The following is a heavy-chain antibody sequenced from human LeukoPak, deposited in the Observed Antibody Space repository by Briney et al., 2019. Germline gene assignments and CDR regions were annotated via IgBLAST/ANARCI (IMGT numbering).Heavy chain of an antibody. CDR1: GFTFSSYA. V-gene: IGHV3-30*07. J-gene: IGHJ4*02. CDR3: GKTTVGYSSGQRPAWPVDY. CDR2: ISYDGSNK. D-gene: IGHD5-18*01. Sequence: GGSLRLSCAASGFTFSSYAMHWVRQAPGKGLEWVAVISYDGSNKYYADSVKGRFTISRDNSRNTVYLQINSLRAEDTAVYYCGKTTVGYSSGQRPAWPVDYWGQGTLVTVSS.